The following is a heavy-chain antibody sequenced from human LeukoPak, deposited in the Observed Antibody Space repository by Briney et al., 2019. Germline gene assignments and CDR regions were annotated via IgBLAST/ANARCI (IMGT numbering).Heavy chain of an antibody. CDR2: IYYSGTI. V-gene: IGHV4-59*01. D-gene: IGHD6-19*01. CDR1: GGSISSYY. J-gene: IGHJ4*02. Sequence: SETLSITCTVSGGSISSYYWSWIRQPPAKGLEWIGYIYYSGTINYNPSLKSRVTISADTSRNQFSLKVRSVTAADTAVYYCARDRDRSGWYYFEYWGQGTLVTVSS. CDR3: ARDRDRSGWYYFEY.